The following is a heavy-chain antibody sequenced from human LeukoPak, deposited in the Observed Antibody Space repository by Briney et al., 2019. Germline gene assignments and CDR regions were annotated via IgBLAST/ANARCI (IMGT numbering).Heavy chain of an antibody. CDR1: GFIFSSSA. CDR2: IVVASGST. J-gene: IGHJ4*02. Sequence: SVKVSCKASGFIFSSSAVQWVRQARGQRLELIGWIVVASGSTNYAQKLQGRVTMTTDTSTSTAYMELRSLRSDDTAVYYCVRGRFLEWPSDYWGQGTLVTVSS. D-gene: IGHD3-3*01. V-gene: IGHV1-58*01. CDR3: VRGRFLEWPSDY.